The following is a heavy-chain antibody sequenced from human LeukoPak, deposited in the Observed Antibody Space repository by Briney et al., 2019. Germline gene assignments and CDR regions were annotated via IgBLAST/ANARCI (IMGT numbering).Heavy chain of an antibody. J-gene: IGHJ4*02. V-gene: IGHV3-7*01. CDR2: IKNDGSGR. CDR3: ATDRGWRTSGYYLYYFEY. CDR1: GFVSRNYF. Sequence: TGGSLRLSCAASGFVSRNYFMSWVRQAPGKGLEWVASIKNDGSGRYYVDSVRGRYTISRDNTKNSLFLQMSSLRAEDTAVYYCATDRGWRTSGYYLYYFEYWGQGTLVTFSS. D-gene: IGHD3-3*01.